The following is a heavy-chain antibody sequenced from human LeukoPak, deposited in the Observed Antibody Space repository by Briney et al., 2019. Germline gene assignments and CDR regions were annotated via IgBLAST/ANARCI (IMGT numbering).Heavy chain of an antibody. D-gene: IGHD6-19*01. CDR3: AKERYSSGWSDSFDY. Sequence: VGSLRLSCAASGFTFSSYAMSWVRQAPGKGLEWLSTISGSGGATYYADSVRGRFTISRVNSKNTLYLQMNSLRAEDTAVYYCAKERYSSGWSDSFDYWGQGTQVTVSS. CDR1: GFTFSSYA. CDR2: ISGSGGAT. V-gene: IGHV3-23*01. J-gene: IGHJ4*02.